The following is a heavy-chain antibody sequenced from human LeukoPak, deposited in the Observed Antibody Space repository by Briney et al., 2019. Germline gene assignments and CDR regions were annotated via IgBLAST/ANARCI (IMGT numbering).Heavy chain of an antibody. CDR1: GGSISSYY. V-gene: IGHV4-59*08. D-gene: IGHD1-26*01. J-gene: IGHJ4*02. Sequence: MASETLSLTCTVSGGSISSYYWSWIRQPPGKGLEWIGYIYYSGSTNYNPSLKSRVTISVDTSKNQFSLKLSSVTAADTAVYYCARLEGAISSFDYWGQGTLVTVSS. CDR2: IYYSGST. CDR3: ARLEGAISSFDY.